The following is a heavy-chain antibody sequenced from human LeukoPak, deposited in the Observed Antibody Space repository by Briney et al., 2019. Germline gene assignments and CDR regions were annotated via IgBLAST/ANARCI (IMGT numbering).Heavy chain of an antibody. J-gene: IGHJ5*02. V-gene: IGHV3-21*01. Sequence: GGSLRLSCAASGFTFSSYSMNWVRQAPGKGLEWVSSINDNSRSIFYTDLLKGRFTVSRDNAKNSLYLQMNNLRAEDTAVYYCAKSVNSYYDWFDPWGQGTLVIVSS. CDR3: AKSVNSYYDWFDP. D-gene: IGHD3-22*01. CDR2: INDNSRSI. CDR1: GFTFSSYS.